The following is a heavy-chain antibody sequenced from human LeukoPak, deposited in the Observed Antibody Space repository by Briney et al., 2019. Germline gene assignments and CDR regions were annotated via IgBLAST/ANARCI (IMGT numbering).Heavy chain of an antibody. CDR3: ARNYYGSGSYYKGDNWFDP. CDR2: IYYSGST. V-gene: IGHV4-39*01. J-gene: IGHJ5*02. CDR1: GGSISSSSYY. D-gene: IGHD3-10*01. Sequence: SETLSLTCTVSGGSISSSSYYWGWIRQPPGKGLEWTGSIYYSGSTYYNPSLKSRVTISVDTSKNQFSLKLSSVTAADTAVYYCARNYYGSGSYYKGDNWFDPWGQGTLVTVSS.